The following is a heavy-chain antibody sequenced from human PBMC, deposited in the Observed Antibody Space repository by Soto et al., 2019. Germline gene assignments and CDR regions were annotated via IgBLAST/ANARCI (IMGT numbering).Heavy chain of an antibody. V-gene: IGHV3-23*01. CDR3: AKESQVPTSDFWSGYYQDY. D-gene: IGHD3-3*01. CDR2: ISGSGGST. CDR1: GFTFSSYA. J-gene: IGHJ4*02. Sequence: GGSLRLSCAASGFTFSSYAMSWVRQAPGKGLEWVSAISGSGGSTYYADSVKGRFTISRDNSKNTLYLQMNSLRAEDTAVYYCAKESQVPTSDFWSGYYQDYWGQGTLVTVSS.